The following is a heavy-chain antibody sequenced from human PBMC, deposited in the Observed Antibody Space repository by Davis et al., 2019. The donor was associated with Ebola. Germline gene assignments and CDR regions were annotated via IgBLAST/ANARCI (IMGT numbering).Heavy chain of an antibody. J-gene: IGHJ6*02. V-gene: IGHV4-34*01. Sequence: SETLSLTCAVYSGSFSGYYWSWIRQPPGKGLEWVGEINHSGNTHCNPSLKSRVTISVDTSKNQFSLKLSSVTAADTAVYYCAREVRYYYYYGMDVWGQGTTVTVSS. CDR1: SGSFSGYY. CDR3: AREVRYYYYYGMDV. CDR2: INHSGNT.